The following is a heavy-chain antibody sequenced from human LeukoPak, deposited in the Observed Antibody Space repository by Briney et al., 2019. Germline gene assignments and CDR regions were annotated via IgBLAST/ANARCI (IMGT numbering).Heavy chain of an antibody. Sequence: ASVKVSCKASGYTFTSYDINWLRQATGQGLEWMGWMNPNSGNTGYAQKFQGRVTMTRDTSISTAYMELSSLTSEDSAVYYCARGRGSGSGWRRFDYWGQGTLVTVSS. J-gene: IGHJ4*02. D-gene: IGHD6-19*01. CDR2: MNPNSGNT. V-gene: IGHV1-8*01. CDR3: ARGRGSGSGWRRFDY. CDR1: GYTFTSYD.